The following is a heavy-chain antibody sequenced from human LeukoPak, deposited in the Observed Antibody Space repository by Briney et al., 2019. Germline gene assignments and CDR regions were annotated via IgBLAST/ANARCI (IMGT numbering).Heavy chain of an antibody. CDR3: ARGSLYDFWSGYYQPQPWFDP. D-gene: IGHD3-3*01. CDR2: IYYSGCT. Sequence: SETLSFTSTVAAGSISSSSYYRGWTGQPPGKGLGLIGCIYYSGCTYYNPSLKTLATISVATTNNQFSLKLSSVTAADTAVYYCARGSLYDFWSGYYQPQPWFDPWGQGTLVTVSS. CDR1: AGSISSSSYY. V-gene: IGHV4-39*07. J-gene: IGHJ5*02.